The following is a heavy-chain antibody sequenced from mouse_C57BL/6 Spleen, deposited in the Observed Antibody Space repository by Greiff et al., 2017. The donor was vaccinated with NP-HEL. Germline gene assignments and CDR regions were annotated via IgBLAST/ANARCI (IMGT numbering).Heavy chain of an antibody. V-gene: IGHV5-6*02. Sequence: DVKLVESGGDLVKPGGSLKLSCAASGFTFSSYGMSWVRQTPDKRLEWVATISSGGSYTYYPDSVKGRFTISRDNAKNTLYLQMSSLKSEDTAMYYCARSNFYFDVWGTGTTVTVSS. CDR2: ISSGGSYT. D-gene: IGHD4-1*01. J-gene: IGHJ1*03. CDR3: ARSNFYFDV. CDR1: GFTFSSYG.